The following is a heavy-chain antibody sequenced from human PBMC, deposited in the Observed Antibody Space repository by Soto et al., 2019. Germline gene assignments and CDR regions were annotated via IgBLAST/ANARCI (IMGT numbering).Heavy chain of an antibody. CDR2: IYYSGST. V-gene: IGHV4-59*01. Sequence: TSETLSLTCTVSGGSISSYSWSWIRPPPGQGLEWIGYIYYSGSTNYNPSLKSRVTISVDTSKNQFSLKLSSVTAADTAVYYCARDYTAMAFDYWGQGTLVTVSS. J-gene: IGHJ4*02. CDR3: ARDYTAMAFDY. CDR1: GGSISSYS. D-gene: IGHD5-18*01.